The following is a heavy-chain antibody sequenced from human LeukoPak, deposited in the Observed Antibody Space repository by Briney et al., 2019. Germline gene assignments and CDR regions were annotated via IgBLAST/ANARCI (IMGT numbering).Heavy chain of an antibody. Sequence: SETLSLTCTVSGGSISSHYWGWIRQPPGKGLEWIGYIYYSGSTNYNPSLKSRVTISVDTSKNQFSLKLSSVTAADTAVYYCARLYYYDSSGYYFDYWGQGTLVTVSS. J-gene: IGHJ4*02. CDR2: IYYSGST. V-gene: IGHV4-59*11. D-gene: IGHD3-22*01. CDR1: GGSISSHY. CDR3: ARLYYYDSSGYYFDY.